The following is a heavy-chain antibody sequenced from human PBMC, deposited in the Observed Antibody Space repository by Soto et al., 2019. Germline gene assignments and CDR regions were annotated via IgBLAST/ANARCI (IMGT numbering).Heavy chain of an antibody. CDR3: TRQISGDCSGGSCYGMDV. V-gene: IGHV3-73*01. J-gene: IGHJ6*02. D-gene: IGHD2-15*01. CDR2: IRSKANSYAT. CDR1: GFTFSGSA. Sequence: GGSLRLSCAASGFTFSGSAMHWVRQASGKGLEWVGRIRSKANSYATAYAASVKGRFTISRDDSKNTAYLQMNSLKTEDTAVYYCTRQISGDCSGGSCYGMDVWGQGTTVTVSS.